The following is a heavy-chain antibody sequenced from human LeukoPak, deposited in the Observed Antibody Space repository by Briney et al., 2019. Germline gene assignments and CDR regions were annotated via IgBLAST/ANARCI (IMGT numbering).Heavy chain of an antibody. J-gene: IGHJ4*02. D-gene: IGHD2-21*01. CDR3: AREGGAYCGGDCYLIDY. CDR1: GGSISSYY. CDR2: IYTSGST. V-gene: IGHV4-4*07. Sequence: PSETLSLTCTVSGGSISSYYWSWIRQPAGKGLEWIGRIYTSGSTNYNPSLKSRVTMSVDTSKNQFSLKLSSVTAADTAVYYCAREGGAYCGGDCYLIDYWGQGTLVTVSS.